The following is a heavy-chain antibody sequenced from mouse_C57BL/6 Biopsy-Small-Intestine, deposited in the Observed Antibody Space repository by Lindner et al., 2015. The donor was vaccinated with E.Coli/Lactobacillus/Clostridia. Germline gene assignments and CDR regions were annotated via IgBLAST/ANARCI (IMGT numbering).Heavy chain of an antibody. D-gene: IGHD2-4*01. CDR1: GYTFTNFW. J-gene: IGHJ4*01. CDR2: IDPSTDYI. V-gene: IGHV1-7*01. Sequence: VQLQESGAELAKPGASLKLSCKASGYTFTNFWMHWVKQRPGQGLEWTGYIDPSTDYIKYNQKFKDRATLTADKSSSTAYMQLSSLTSEDSAVYYCARGYDYDAYAMDYWGQGTSVTVSS. CDR3: ARGYDYDAYAMDY.